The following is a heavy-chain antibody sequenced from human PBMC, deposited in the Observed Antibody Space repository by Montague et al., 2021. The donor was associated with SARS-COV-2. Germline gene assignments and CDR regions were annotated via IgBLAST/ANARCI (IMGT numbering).Heavy chain of an antibody. CDR2: FYPSGST. Sequence: SETLSLTCNVSGGSMNLYYWTWIRQPPGKGLEWIGRFYPSGSTNFNPSLQSRVSMSVDMSKNQFSLILTSVTAADTAIYYCARGFIRGDHGLDVWGKGTTVSVSS. CDR1: GGSMNLYY. V-gene: IGHV4-4*07. D-gene: IGHD3-10*01. J-gene: IGHJ6*04. CDR3: ARGFIRGDHGLDV.